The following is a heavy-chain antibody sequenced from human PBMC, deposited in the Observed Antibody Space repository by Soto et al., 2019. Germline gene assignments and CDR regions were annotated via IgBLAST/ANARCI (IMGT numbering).Heavy chain of an antibody. Sequence: QVQLVESGGGLVKPGGSLRLSCAASGFTFSDYYMSWLRQAPGKGLEWVSYISSSSSYTNHEDSVQGRVTISRDNAMNTRPLQVTGLSAEDTAVYYCARNNSVVVVAATSWYFDLSGGGTLVTVSS. CDR1: GFTFSDYY. CDR3: ARNNSVVVVAATSWYFDL. J-gene: IGHJ2*01. CDR2: ISSSSSYT. V-gene: IGHV3-11*05. D-gene: IGHD2-15*01.